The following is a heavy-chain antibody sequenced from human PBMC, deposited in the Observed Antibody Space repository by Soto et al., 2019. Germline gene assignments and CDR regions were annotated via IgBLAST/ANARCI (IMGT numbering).Heavy chain of an antibody. D-gene: IGHD2-15*01. CDR3: AKRRGAGGHFDY. J-gene: IGHJ4*02. CDR1: GFTFSSYA. Sequence: GGSLRLSCAASGFTFSSYAMGWVRQGPGKGLEWVAVVSIGGSTHYADSVRGRSTISRDNSKNTLSLQMNSLTAEDTAVYFCAKRRGAGGHFDYWGQGALVTVSS. CDR2: VSIGGST. V-gene: IGHV3-23*01.